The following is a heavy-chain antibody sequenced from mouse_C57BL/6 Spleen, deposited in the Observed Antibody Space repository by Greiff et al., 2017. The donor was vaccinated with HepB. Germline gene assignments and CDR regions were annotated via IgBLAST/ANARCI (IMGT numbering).Heavy chain of an antibody. CDR3: TGDSAWFAD. CDR2: IDPENGDT. Sequence: EVQLQQSGAELVRPGASVKLSCTASGFNIKDDYMHWVKQRPEQGLEWIGWIDPENGDTEYASKFQGKATITADTSSNTAYLQLSSLTSEDTAVYYCTGDSAWFADWGQGTLVTVSA. CDR1: GFNIKDDY. J-gene: IGHJ3*01. D-gene: IGHD2-12*01. V-gene: IGHV14-4*01.